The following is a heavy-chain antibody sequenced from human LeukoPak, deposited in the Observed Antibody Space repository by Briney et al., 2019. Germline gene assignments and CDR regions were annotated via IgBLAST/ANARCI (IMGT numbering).Heavy chain of an antibody. CDR3: ARGHRLYYYDSSGYHLFDY. V-gene: IGHV4-34*01. J-gene: IGHJ4*02. D-gene: IGHD3-22*01. CDR2: INHSGST. CDR1: GGSFSGYY. Sequence: SETLSLTCAVYGGSFSGYYWSWIRQPPGKGLEWIGEINHSGSTNYNPSLKSRVTISVDTSKNQFSLKLSSVTAADTAVYYCARGHRLYYYDSSGYHLFDYWGQGTLVTVSS.